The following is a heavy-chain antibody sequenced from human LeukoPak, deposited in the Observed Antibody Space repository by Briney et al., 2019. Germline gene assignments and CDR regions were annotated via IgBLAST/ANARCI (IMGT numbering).Heavy chain of an antibody. CDR2: IYSGDIT. Sequence: GGSLTLSCAASSFTLRSNCKSWIRQAPAKGLEWLSIIYSGDITYYPDSVRGRFTISRDNAKNTLYLQMNSLSGEDTAVYYCARGLAAAGTVLRAFDYWGQGTLVTVSS. D-gene: IGHD6-13*01. V-gene: IGHV3-66*01. J-gene: IGHJ4*02. CDR3: ARGLAAAGTVLRAFDY. CDR1: SFTLRSNC.